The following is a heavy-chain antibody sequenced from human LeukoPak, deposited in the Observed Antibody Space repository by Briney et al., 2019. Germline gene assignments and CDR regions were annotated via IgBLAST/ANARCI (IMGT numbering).Heavy chain of an antibody. CDR3: AKDTSSWCNWFDP. V-gene: IGHV3-30*18. CDR2: ISYEGSDK. Sequence: GGSLRLSCAASGFTFSSYGMHWVRQAPGKGLEWVAVISYEGSDKSYADSVKGRFTISRDNSKNTLFLQMNSLRAEDTAVYYCAKDTSSWCNWFDPWGQGTLVTVSS. J-gene: IGHJ5*02. CDR1: GFTFSSYG. D-gene: IGHD6-13*01.